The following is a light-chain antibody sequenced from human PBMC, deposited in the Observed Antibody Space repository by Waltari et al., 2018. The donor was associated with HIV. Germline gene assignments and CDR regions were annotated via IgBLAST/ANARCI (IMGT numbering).Light chain of an antibody. CDR3: QSYDSSLSGPRV. CDR2: VNS. J-gene: IGLJ2*01. V-gene: IGLV1-40*01. Sequence: QSVLTQPPSVSGAPGQRVTISCTGVSSNIGAGYDVHWYQQLPGTAPKLLIYVNSIRPSGVPDRFSGSKSGTSASLAITGLQAEDEADYYCQSYDSSLSGPRVFGGGTKLTVL. CDR1: SSNIGAGYD.